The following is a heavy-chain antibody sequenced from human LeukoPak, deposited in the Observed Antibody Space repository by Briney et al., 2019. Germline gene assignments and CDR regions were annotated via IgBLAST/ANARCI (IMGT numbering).Heavy chain of an antibody. CDR3: ARGPLGSRSYYYYGMDV. CDR2: ISYDGSNK. D-gene: IGHD3-10*02. CDR1: GFTFSSYA. Sequence: GRSLRLSCAASGFTFSSYAMHWVRQAPGKGLEWVAVISYDGSNKYYADSVKGRFTISRDNSKNTLYLQMNSLRAEDTAVYYCARGPLGSRSYYYYGMDVWGQGTTVTVSS. J-gene: IGHJ6*02. V-gene: IGHV3-30-3*01.